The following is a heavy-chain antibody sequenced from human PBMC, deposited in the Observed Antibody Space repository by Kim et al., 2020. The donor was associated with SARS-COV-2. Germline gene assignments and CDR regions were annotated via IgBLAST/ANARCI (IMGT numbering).Heavy chain of an antibody. D-gene: IGHD3-16*01. CDR1: GFTFSDYT. CDR3: ARDLAGVTDYVDI. J-gene: IGHJ3*02. V-gene: IGHV3-21*01. CDR2: IWSDGNNI. Sequence: GGSLRLSCAVSGFTFSDYTMLWVRQAPGKGLEWISFIWSDGNNIYYADSVKGRFTISRDNAKSSLYLQMNSLRAEDTAVYYCARDLAGVTDYVDIGG.